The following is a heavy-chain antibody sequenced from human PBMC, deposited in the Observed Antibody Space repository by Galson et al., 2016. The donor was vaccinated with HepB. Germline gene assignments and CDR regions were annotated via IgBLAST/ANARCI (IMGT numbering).Heavy chain of an antibody. Sequence: ETLSLTCTVSGGSMKDFYWSWIRQPPGKGLEYIGYIYYTGNTYYNPSLKSRVTISLDTSNNQFYLKLSSVTAADTALYYCARENPCGGGSCFPDFWGQGTLVTVSS. J-gene: IGHJ4*02. CDR3: ARENPCGGGSCFPDF. CDR2: IYYTGNT. V-gene: IGHV4-59*01. D-gene: IGHD2-15*01. CDR1: GGSMKDFY.